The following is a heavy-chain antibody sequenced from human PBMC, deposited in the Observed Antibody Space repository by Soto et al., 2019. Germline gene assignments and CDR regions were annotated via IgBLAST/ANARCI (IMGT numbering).Heavy chain of an antibody. J-gene: IGHJ4*02. CDR1: VSTFASYG. D-gene: IGHD6-13*01. CDR2: ISAYNGNT. Sequence: ASVGVSCKASVSTFASYGIIWVRQAPGQGLEWMGWISAYNGNTNYAQKLQGRVTMTTDTSTSTAYMELRSLRSDDTAVYYCARARMAAGTFDYWGQGPLVNVS. CDR3: ARARMAAGTFDY. V-gene: IGHV1-18*01.